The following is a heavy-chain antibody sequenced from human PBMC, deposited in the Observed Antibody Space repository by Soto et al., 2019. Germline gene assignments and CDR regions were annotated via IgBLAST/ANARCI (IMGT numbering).Heavy chain of an antibody. Sequence: GGSLRLSCAASGFTFSSYAMSWVRQAPGKGLEWVSAISGSGGSTYYADSVKGRFTISRDNSKNTLYLQMNSLRAEDTAVYYCANGAVGLHGLRYFDYWGQGTLVTVSS. CDR3: ANGAVGLHGLRYFDY. V-gene: IGHV3-23*01. J-gene: IGHJ4*02. D-gene: IGHD1-26*01. CDR2: ISGSGGST. CDR1: GFTFSSYA.